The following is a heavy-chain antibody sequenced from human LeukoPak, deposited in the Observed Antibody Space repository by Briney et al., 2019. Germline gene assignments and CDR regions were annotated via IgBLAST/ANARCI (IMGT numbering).Heavy chain of an antibody. CDR3: ARTSGELDY. CDR2: IYYSGST. Sequence: SETLSLTCTVSGGSISSYYWSWIRQPPGKGLEWIGYIYYSGSTNYNPSLKSRVTMSVDTSKNQFSLKLRSVTAADTAVYYCARTSGELDYWGQGTLVTVSS. D-gene: IGHD2-15*01. V-gene: IGHV4-59*01. J-gene: IGHJ4*02. CDR1: GGSISSYY.